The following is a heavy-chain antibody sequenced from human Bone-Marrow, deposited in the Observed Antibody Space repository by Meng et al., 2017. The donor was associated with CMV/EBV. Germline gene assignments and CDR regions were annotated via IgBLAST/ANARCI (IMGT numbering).Heavy chain of an antibody. CDR3: ARVKVGGPSGRYFDY. D-gene: IGHD2-15*01. V-gene: IGHV4-39*07. Sequence: ESMRLSRTLSGGSISSSSYYWGWIRQPPGKGLEWIGSIYYSGSTYYNPSLKSRVTISVDTSENQFSLKLSSVTAADRAVYYCARVKVGGPSGRYFDYWGQGTLVTVSS. CDR1: GGSISSSSYY. CDR2: IYYSGST. J-gene: IGHJ4*02.